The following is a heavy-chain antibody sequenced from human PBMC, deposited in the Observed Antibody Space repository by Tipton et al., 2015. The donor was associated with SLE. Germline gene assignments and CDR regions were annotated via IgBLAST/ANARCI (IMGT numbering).Heavy chain of an antibody. J-gene: IGHJ1*01. CDR1: GFTFTAYG. CDR2: TSFDGRTS. CDR3: ARVYSTWNGGGYFQH. D-gene: IGHD1-1*01. V-gene: IGHV3-30*04. Sequence: SLRLSCAASGFTFTAYGIHWVRQAPGKGLEWVATTSFDGRTSFLGESVRGRFTLSSDDSKNTLYLQMNGLRAEDTAVYFCARVYSTWNGGGYFQHWGQGTLVTVSP.